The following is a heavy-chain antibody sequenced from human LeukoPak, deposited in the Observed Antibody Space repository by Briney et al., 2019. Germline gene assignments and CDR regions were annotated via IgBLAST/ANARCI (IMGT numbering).Heavy chain of an antibody. CDR3: ARRRTTGATGYFDY. CDR2: ISTSGST. CDR1: RGSISTYY. V-gene: IGHV4-4*09. D-gene: IGHD1-1*01. Sequence: SETLSLTCTISRGSISTYYWSWIRQPPGKGLEWIGYISTSGSTNYNPSLKSRVTISVDTSKNQFSLNLSSVTAADTAVYYCARRRTTGATGYFDYWGQGTLVAVSS. J-gene: IGHJ4*02.